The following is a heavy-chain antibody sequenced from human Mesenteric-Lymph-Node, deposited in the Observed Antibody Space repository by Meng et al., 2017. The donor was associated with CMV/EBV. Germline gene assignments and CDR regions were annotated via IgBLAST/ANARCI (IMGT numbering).Heavy chain of an antibody. J-gene: IGHJ4*02. D-gene: IGHD5-12*01. Sequence: SCRTSGNPFTGYYVYWVRQASGRRLEWMGRINPFSGATDYAQSFQSRVTITRDTSITTAYMEVSRLTSDDTALYYCARSGGYSGYDYWGQGTLVTVSS. CDR3: ARSGGYSGYDY. V-gene: IGHV1-2*06. CDR2: INPFSGAT. CDR1: GNPFTGYY.